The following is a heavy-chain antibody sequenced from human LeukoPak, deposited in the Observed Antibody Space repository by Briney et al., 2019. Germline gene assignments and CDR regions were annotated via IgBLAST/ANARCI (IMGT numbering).Heavy chain of an antibody. CDR2: IYTSGRT. CDR1: GGSISSGSYY. V-gene: IGHV4-61*02. Sequence: PSETLSLTCTVSGGSISSGSYYWSWLRQPAGQGLEWIVRIYTSGRTNYNPSLNSRVTISVDTSKNQFSLKLSSVTAADTAVYYCAREGGWRANYMDVWGKGTTVTVSS. J-gene: IGHJ6*03. CDR3: AREGGWRANYMDV. D-gene: IGHD5-24*01.